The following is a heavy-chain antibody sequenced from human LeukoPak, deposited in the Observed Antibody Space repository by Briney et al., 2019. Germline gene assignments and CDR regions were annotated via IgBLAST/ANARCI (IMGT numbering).Heavy chain of an antibody. CDR1: GFTFDDYA. CDR3: ARDSRGGFDY. J-gene: IGHJ4*02. V-gene: IGHV3-9*01. D-gene: IGHD3-10*01. CDR2: ISWNSGSI. Sequence: GGSLRLSCAASGFTFDDYAMHWVRQAPGRGLEWVSGISWNSGSIGYEDSVKGRFTISRDNAKNSLYLQMNSLRAEDTAVYYCARDSRGGFDYWGQGTLVTVSS.